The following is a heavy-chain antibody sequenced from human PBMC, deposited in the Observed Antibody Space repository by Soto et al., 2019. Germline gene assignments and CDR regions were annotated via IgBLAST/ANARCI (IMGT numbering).Heavy chain of an antibody. J-gene: IGHJ6*02. D-gene: IGHD2-15*01. Sequence: SVKVSCKASGGTFRNYGIGWVRQAPGQGLEWMGGIIPVFGTTNYAQKFQGRVTITADESTSTAYIEVSSLRSEDTAMFYCGRYCSGGSCHTLDYYGMDVWGQGATVTVSS. V-gene: IGHV1-69*13. CDR3: GRYCSGGSCHTLDYYGMDV. CDR2: IIPVFGTT. CDR1: GGTFRNYG.